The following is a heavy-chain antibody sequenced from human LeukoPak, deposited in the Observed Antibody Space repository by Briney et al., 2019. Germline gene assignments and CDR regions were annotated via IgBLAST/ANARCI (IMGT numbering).Heavy chain of an antibody. CDR1: SITFTKAW. V-gene: IGHV3-15*07. CDR2: IVSETVGGRT. Sequence: GGSLRLSCAASSITFTKAWMNWVRQAPGKGLEWGGRIVSETVGGRTDYAASVKGRFTISRDDSKSTLFLQMSSLKIEDTAVYYCATSITTPGAFDIWGQGVLVTVSS. CDR3: ATSITTPGAFDI. D-gene: IGHD1-1*01. J-gene: IGHJ4*02.